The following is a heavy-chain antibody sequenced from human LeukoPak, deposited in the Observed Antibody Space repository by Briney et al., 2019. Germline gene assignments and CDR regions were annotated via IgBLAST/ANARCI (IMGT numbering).Heavy chain of an antibody. J-gene: IGHJ4*02. CDR1: GGSISSGGYY. CDR2: IYYSGST. D-gene: IGHD2-2*01. Sequence: PSETLSLTCTVSGGSISSGGYYWSWIRQHPGKGLEWIGYIYYSGSTYYNPSLKSRVNISVDTSKNQFSLKLSSVTAADTAVYYCARGWAQLSSLDYWGQGTLVTVSS. V-gene: IGHV4-31*03. CDR3: ARGWAQLSSLDY.